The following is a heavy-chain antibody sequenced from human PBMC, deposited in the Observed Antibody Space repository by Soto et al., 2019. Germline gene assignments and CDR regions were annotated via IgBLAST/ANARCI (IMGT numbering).Heavy chain of an antibody. D-gene: IGHD2-2*01. CDR1: GGSISSSSYY. J-gene: IGHJ5*02. CDR2: IYYSGST. V-gene: IGHV4-39*01. Sequence: PSETLSLTCTVSGGSISSSSYYWGWIRQPPGKGLEWIGSIYYSGSTYYNPSLKSRVTISVDTSKNQFSLKLSSVTAADTAVYYCARPAPVVPAAPANWFDPWGQGTLVTVSS. CDR3: ARPAPVVPAAPANWFDP.